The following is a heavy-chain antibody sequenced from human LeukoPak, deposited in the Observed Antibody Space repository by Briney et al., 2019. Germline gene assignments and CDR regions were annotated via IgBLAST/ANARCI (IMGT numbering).Heavy chain of an antibody. D-gene: IGHD1-26*01. V-gene: IGHV3-23*01. CDR1: GFTFSSYA. CDR2: IPSSGDST. CDR3: AKDSTIVGATSYDY. J-gene: IGHJ4*02. Sequence: PGGSLRLSCAASGFTFSSYAMTWVRQAPGKGLEWVSTIPSSGDSTHYADSVKGRFTISRDNSKNTLYLQMSSLRADDTAVYYCAKDSTIVGATSYDYWGQGTLVTVSS.